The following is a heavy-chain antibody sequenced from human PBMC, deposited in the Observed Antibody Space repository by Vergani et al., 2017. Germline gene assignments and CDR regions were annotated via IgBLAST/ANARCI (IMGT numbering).Heavy chain of an antibody. CDR2: IAGSSSPI. D-gene: IGHD6-25*01. CDR3: ARRMSAAVHSLDY. J-gene: IGHJ4*02. CDR1: GFTFSSYG. Sequence: EVLLVESGGGFVQPGGSLRLSCAASGFTFSSYGINWVRQAPGRGLEWISYIAGSSSPIYYADSVKGRLTISRDNAMNSLYLQMNSLRAEDTAVYYCARRMSAAVHSLDYWGQGTLVTVSS. V-gene: IGHV3-48*01.